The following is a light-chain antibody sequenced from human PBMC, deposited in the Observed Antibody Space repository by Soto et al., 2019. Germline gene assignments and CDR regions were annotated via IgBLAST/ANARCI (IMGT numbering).Light chain of an antibody. CDR3: QQCSIYPWT. Sequence: DIQMTQSPSTLSASVGDRVTITCWASQSISSWLAWYQQKPGKAPKLLIYKASSLQSGVPSRFSGSGSETEFTLTISSLQPDDFAAYYCQQCSIYPWTFGQGTKVEIK. J-gene: IGKJ1*01. CDR2: KAS. CDR1: QSISSW. V-gene: IGKV1-5*03.